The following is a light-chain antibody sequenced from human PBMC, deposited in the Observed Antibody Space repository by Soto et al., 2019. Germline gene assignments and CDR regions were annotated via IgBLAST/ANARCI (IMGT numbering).Light chain of an antibody. Sequence: EIVLTQSPATLSLSPGERATLSCRASQSISSYLAWYQQKPGQPPRLLIYGASNRATGIPARFSGSGSGTDFTLTISSLEPEDFAVYYCQLRSNWLFTFGQGTQLEI. CDR3: QLRSNWLFT. V-gene: IGKV3-11*01. CDR1: QSISSY. CDR2: GAS. J-gene: IGKJ2*01.